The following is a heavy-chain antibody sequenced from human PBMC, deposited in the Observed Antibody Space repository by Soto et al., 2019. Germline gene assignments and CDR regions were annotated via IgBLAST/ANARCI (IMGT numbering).Heavy chain of an antibody. V-gene: IGHV1-69*12. CDR3: AREVVVAATGCFDP. Sequence: QVQLVQSGAEVKKPGSSVKVSCKASGGTFSSYAISWVRQAPGQGLEWMGGIIPIFGTANYAQKFQGRVTIXAXDXXSTAYVELSSLRSEDKAVYYCAREVVVAATGCFDPWGQGTLVTVSS. J-gene: IGHJ5*02. CDR1: GGTFSSYA. D-gene: IGHD2-15*01. CDR2: IIPIFGTA.